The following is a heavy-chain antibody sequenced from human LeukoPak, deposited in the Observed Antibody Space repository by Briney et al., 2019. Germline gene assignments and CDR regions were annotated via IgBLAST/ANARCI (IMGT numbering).Heavy chain of an antibody. CDR1: GVSISSYY. Sequence: PSETLSLTCTVSGVSISSYYWNWIRQPPGKGLEWIGYIYYSGSTNYNPSLKSRVTISVDTSKNQFSLKLSSVTAADTAVYYCARGGRWGQGTLVTVSS. J-gene: IGHJ4*02. CDR2: IYYSGST. CDR3: ARGGR. V-gene: IGHV4-59*01.